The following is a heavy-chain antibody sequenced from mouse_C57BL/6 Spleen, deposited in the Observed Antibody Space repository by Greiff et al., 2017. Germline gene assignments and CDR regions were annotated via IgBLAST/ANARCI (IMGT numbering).Heavy chain of an antibody. CDR2: IDPEDGET. V-gene: IGHV14-2*01. Sequence: VQLQQSGAELVKPGASVKLSCTASGFNIKDYYMHWVKQRTEQGLEWIGRIDPEDGETKYAPKFQGKATIPADTSSNTAYLQLRSLTSEDTAVYYCANHYYGSSPYFDVWGTGTTVTVSS. D-gene: IGHD1-1*01. J-gene: IGHJ1*03. CDR3: ANHYYGSSPYFDV. CDR1: GFNIKDYY.